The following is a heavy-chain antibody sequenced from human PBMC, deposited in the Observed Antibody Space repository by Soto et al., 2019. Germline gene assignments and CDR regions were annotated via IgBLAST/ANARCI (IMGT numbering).Heavy chain of an antibody. J-gene: IGHJ4*02. CDR1: GGSISSYY. CDR3: ARQMTTVTTVDD. CDR2: IYYSGST. Sequence: SETLSLTCTVSGGSISSYYWSWIRQPPGKGLEWIGYIYYSGSTNYNPSLKSRVTISVDTSKNQFSLKLRSVTAADTAVYYCARQMTTVTTVDDWGQGTLVTVSS. V-gene: IGHV4-59*08. D-gene: IGHD4-17*01.